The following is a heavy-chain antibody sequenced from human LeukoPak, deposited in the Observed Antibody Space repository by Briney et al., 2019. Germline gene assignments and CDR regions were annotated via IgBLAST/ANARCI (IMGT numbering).Heavy chain of an antibody. CDR2: IIPIFGTA. CDR1: GGTFSSYA. V-gene: IGHV1-69*06. Sequence: ASVKVSCKASGGTFSSYAISWVRQAPGQGLEWMGGIIPIFGTANYAQKFQGRVTITADKSTSTAYMELSSLRSEDTAVYYCARYCSSTSCYAANEWGQGTLVTVSS. D-gene: IGHD2-2*01. J-gene: IGHJ4*02. CDR3: ARYCSSTSCYAANE.